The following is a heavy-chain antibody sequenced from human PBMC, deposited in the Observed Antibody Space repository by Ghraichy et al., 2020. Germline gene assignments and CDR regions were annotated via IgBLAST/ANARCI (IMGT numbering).Heavy chain of an antibody. CDR3: AKKGGDYYNSGVDV. Sequence: GGSLRLSCAASGFTFSTYGMHWFRQAPGKGLEWVAVVSYHGTNKYYADSVKGRFTISRDNSQNTLFLQMDSLSAEDTAVYYCAKKGGDYYNSGVDVWGQGATGIVSS. CDR2: VSYHGTNK. D-gene: IGHD5-12*01. CDR1: GFTFSTYG. J-gene: IGHJ6*02. V-gene: IGHV3-30*18.